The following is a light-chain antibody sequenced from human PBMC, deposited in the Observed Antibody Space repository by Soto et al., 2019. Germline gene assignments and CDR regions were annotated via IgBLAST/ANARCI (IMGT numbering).Light chain of an antibody. J-gene: IGKJ4*01. CDR1: HSIGKH. CDR2: VSS. CDR3: QQSNSCPFT. Sequence: DIQVTQSPSFLSASVGDRVTITCRASHSIGKHLNWYQQKPGKAPKFLIYVSSTLQSGVPSRFTGSGTGASYTLTITGRQADNIATYYSQQSNSCPFTFGGGTQV. V-gene: IGKV1-39*01.